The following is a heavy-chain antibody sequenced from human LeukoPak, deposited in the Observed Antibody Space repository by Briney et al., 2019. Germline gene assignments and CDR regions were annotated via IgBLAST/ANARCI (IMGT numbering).Heavy chain of an antibody. Sequence: SETLSLTCTVSGGSISSSSYYWGSIRQPPGKGLEWIGSIYYSGSTYYNPSLKSRVTISVDTSKNQFSLKLSSVTAADTAVYYCAREYNGDSDYYYYYMDVWGKGTTVTVSS. D-gene: IGHD4-17*01. CDR1: GGSISSSSYY. CDR3: AREYNGDSDYYYYYMDV. J-gene: IGHJ6*03. CDR2: IYYSGST. V-gene: IGHV4-39*02.